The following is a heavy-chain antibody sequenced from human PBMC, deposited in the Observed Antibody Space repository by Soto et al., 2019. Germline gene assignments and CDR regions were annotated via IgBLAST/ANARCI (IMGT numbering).Heavy chain of an antibody. V-gene: IGHV6-1*01. D-gene: IGHD6-13*01. Sequence: PSQTLSLTCAISGDSVSSNSAAWNWIRQSPSRGLEWLGRTYYRSKWYSDYAVSVKSRVTISPDTSKNQFSLHLNSVTPEDTAVYYRASSGSSGWFDFDYWGQGTLVTFSS. CDR3: ASSGSSGWFDFDY. CDR2: TYYRSKWYS. J-gene: IGHJ4*02. CDR1: GDSVSSNSAA.